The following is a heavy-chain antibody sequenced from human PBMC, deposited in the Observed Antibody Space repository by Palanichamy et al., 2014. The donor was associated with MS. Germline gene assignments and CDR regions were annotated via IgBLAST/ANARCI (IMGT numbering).Heavy chain of an antibody. Sequence: QVQLQESGPGLVKPSQTLSLTCTVSGGSISSGGYYWSWIRQHPGKGLEWIGYIYFSGSTYYNPSLESRVTISVDTSKNQFSLKLSSVTAADRAVYYCARDTGYGYGYQYYAFDIWGQGTMVTVSS. D-gene: IGHD5-18*01. CDR3: ARDTGYGYGYQYYAFDI. V-gene: IGHV4-31*03. J-gene: IGHJ3*02. CDR1: GGSISSGGYY. CDR2: IYFSGST.